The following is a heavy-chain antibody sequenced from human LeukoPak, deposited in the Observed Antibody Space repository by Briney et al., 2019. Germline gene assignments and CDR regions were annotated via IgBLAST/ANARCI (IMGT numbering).Heavy chain of an antibody. CDR1: GFTFSSYA. J-gene: IGHJ6*02. CDR2: IRGSGGGT. CDR3: AKARGIRYYYGMDV. D-gene: IGHD1-26*01. Sequence: PGGSLRLSCAASGFTFSSYAMSWVRQAPGKGLEWVSTIRGSGGGTYYADSVKGRFTISRDNSKNTLYLQMNSLRAEDTAVYYCAKARGIRYYYGMDVWGQGTTVTVSS. V-gene: IGHV3-23*01.